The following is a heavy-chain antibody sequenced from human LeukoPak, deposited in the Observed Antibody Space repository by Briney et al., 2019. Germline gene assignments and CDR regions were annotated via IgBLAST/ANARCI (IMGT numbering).Heavy chain of an antibody. CDR2: IYYSGNT. V-gene: IGHV4-59*08. CDR3: VRRYSSGWYGLDV. CDR1: SGSISSYH. J-gene: IGHJ6*02. Sequence: PSETLSLTCTVSSGSISSYHWSWIRQPPGKGLEWIGYIYYSGNTNYNPSLKSRVTISVDTSKNQFSLKLDSVTAADTAVYYCVRRYSSGWYGLDVWGQGTTVTVSS. D-gene: IGHD6-19*01.